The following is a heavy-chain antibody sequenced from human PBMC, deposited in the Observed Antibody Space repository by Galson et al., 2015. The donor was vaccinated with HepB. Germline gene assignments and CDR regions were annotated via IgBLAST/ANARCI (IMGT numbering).Heavy chain of an antibody. V-gene: IGHV4-59*12. CDR2: IYHSGST. CDR3: ASLGYSYALGFDY. D-gene: IGHD5-18*01. Sequence: ETLSLTCTVSGGSIRSYYWSWIRQPPGKGLEWIGYIYHSGSTYYNPSLKSRVTISVDRSKNQFSLKLSSVTAADTAVYYCASLGYSYALGFDYWGQGTLVTVSS. J-gene: IGHJ4*02. CDR1: GGSIRSYY.